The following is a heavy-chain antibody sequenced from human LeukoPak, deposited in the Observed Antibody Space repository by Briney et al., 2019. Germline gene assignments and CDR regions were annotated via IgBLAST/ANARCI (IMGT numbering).Heavy chain of an antibody. CDR1: GFTVSSNY. V-gene: IGHV3-53*01. D-gene: IGHD6-13*01. CDR2: IYSGGST. Sequence: GGSLRLSCAASGFTVSSNYMSWVRQAPGKGLEWVSVIYSGGSTYYADSVKGRFTISRDNSKNTLYLQMNSLRAEDTAVYYCARTMYSSSDNDYWGQGTLVTVSS. CDR3: ARTMYSSSDNDY. J-gene: IGHJ4*02.